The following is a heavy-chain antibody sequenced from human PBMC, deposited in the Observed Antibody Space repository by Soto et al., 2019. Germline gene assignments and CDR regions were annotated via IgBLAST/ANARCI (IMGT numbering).Heavy chain of an antibody. D-gene: IGHD2-2*01. CDR1: GFTFINYA. CDR2: ISGGGDRT. J-gene: IGHJ2*01. Sequence: EVQLLESGGGLVQPGGSLRLSCVGSGFTFINYAMNWVRQTPGKGLEWVSTISGGGDRTFDADTVQGRFTISRDNSKNTVNLQMISLRADYTVVYYCVRKVLGSTSRPDWWYFDLWGRGTLVTVSS. V-gene: IGHV3-23*01. CDR3: VRKVLGSTSRPDWWYFDL.